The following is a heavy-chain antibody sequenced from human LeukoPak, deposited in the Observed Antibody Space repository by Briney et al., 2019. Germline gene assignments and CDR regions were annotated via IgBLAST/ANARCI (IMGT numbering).Heavy chain of an antibody. J-gene: IGHJ5*02. CDR2: INYSGGT. CDR3: ARHRGDNNWFDP. D-gene: IGHD5-24*01. Sequence: SETLSLTCTVSGDSIRSGDYYCDWIRQPPGKGLEWIGDINYSGGTYYNPSLKSRVTMFVDTPKNQFSLELRSVTAADTAVYYCARHRGDNNWFDPWSQGTLVTVSS. V-gene: IGHV4-39*01. CDR1: GDSIRSGDYY.